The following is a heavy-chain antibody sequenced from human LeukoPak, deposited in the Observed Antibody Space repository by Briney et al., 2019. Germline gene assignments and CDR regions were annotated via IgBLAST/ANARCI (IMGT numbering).Heavy chain of an antibody. CDR3: AKDRGNYVWGSYRTGYFDY. CDR2: IRYDGSNK. D-gene: IGHD3-16*02. CDR1: GFTFSSYG. Sequence: GGSLRLSCAASGFTFSSYGMHWVRQAPGKGLEWVAFIRYDGSNKYYADSVKGRFTISRDKSKNTLYLQMNSLRAEDTAVYYCAKDRGNYVWGSYRTGYFDYWGQGTLVTVSS. V-gene: IGHV3-30*02. J-gene: IGHJ4*02.